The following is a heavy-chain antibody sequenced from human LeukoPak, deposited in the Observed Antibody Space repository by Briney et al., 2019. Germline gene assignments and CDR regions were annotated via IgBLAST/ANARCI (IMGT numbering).Heavy chain of an antibody. Sequence: SGGSLRLSCAASGFTFSSYSMNWVRQPPGKGLEWVSSTSSSSSYIYYANSVKGRFTISRDNPKNSMYLQMNSLEAEDTAVYYCAGDSFMVRGVKNFDYWGQGTLVTVSS. J-gene: IGHJ4*02. CDR2: TSSSSSYI. D-gene: IGHD3-10*01. CDR1: GFTFSSYS. CDR3: AGDSFMVRGVKNFDY. V-gene: IGHV3-21*01.